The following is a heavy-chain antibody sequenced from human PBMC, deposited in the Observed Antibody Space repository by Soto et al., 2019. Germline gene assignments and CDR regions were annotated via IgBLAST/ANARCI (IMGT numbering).Heavy chain of an antibody. Sequence: SETLSLTCTVSGDSISSSHWWSWVRRPPGRGLEWIGEIYHTGGLNYSPSLKSRLTISIDTSMNQFSLKLTSVTAADTAVYYCARDAPNTGPFDYWGQGILVTVSS. CDR2: IYHTGGL. CDR1: GDSISSSHW. J-gene: IGHJ4*02. CDR3: ARDAPNTGPFDY. D-gene: IGHD7-27*01. V-gene: IGHV4-4*02.